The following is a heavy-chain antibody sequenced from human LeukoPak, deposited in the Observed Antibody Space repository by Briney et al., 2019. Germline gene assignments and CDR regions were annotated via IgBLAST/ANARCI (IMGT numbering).Heavy chain of an antibody. V-gene: IGHV3-21*01. CDR2: ISSTSTYI. CDR3: ARGGFGELY. D-gene: IGHD3-10*01. Sequence: GGSLRFSCAASGFTFSSYSMNWVRQAPGKGLERVSSISSTSTYIYYADSVKGRFTISRDNAKNSLYLQVNSLRAEDTAVYYCARGGFGELYWGQGTLVTVSS. CDR1: GFTFSSYS. J-gene: IGHJ4*02.